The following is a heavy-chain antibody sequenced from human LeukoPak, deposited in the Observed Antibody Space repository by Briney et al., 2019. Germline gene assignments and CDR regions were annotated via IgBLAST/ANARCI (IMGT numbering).Heavy chain of an antibody. Sequence: GGSLRLSCAASGFTFSNYAMSWVRQAPGKGLEWVSGISGSGGDTYYADSVKGRFTISRDNSKNTLYLQMSSLRAEDTAVYYCAKGLHGREWGQGTLVTVSS. CDR1: GFTFSNYA. CDR3: AKGLHGRE. CDR2: ISGSGGDT. V-gene: IGHV3-23*01. D-gene: IGHD4-11*01. J-gene: IGHJ4*02.